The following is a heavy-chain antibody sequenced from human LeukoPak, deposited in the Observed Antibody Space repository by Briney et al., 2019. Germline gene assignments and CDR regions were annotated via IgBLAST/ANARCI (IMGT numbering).Heavy chain of an antibody. D-gene: IGHD3-3*01. CDR2: ISSNGGST. CDR3: ARDSGYDFWSGYHVDY. CDR1: GFTFSSYA. J-gene: IGHJ4*02. V-gene: IGHV3-64*01. Sequence: GGSLRLSCAASGFTFSSYAMHWVRQAPGKGLEYVSAISSNGGSTYYVNSVKGRFTISRDNSKNTLYLQMGSLRAEDVAVYYCARDSGYDFWSGYHVDYWGQGTLVTVSS.